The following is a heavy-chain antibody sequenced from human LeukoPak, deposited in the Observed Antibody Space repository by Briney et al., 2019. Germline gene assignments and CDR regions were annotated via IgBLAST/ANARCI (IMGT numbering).Heavy chain of an antibody. CDR3: ARASLKPDY. Sequence: PSETLSLTCAVYGGSFSGYYWSWIRQPPGKGLEWIGEINHSGSTNYNPSLKSRVTTSVDTSKNQFSLKLSSVTAADTAVYYCARASLKPDYWGQGTLVTVSS. V-gene: IGHV4-34*01. J-gene: IGHJ4*02. CDR2: INHSGST. CDR1: GGSFSGYY.